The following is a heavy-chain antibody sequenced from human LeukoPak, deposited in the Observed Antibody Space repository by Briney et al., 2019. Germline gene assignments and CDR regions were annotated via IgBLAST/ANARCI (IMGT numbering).Heavy chain of an antibody. CDR3: ARDPIVPAARLHYYYMDV. D-gene: IGHD2-2*01. J-gene: IGHJ6*03. V-gene: IGHV1-69*13. CDR1: GGTFSSYA. Sequence: SVKVSCKASGGTFSSYAISWVRQAPGQGLEWMGEIIPIFGTANYAQKFQGRVTITADESTSTAYMELSSLRSEDTAVYYCARDPIVPAARLHYYYMDVWGKGTTVTVSS. CDR2: IIPIFGTA.